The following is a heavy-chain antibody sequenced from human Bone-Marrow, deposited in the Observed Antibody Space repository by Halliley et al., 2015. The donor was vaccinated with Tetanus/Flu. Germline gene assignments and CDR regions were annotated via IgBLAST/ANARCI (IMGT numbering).Heavy chain of an antibody. V-gene: IGHV4-39*01. CDR3: ARGLGMDV. Sequence: TLSLTCTVSGGSISSSSYYWGWIRQPPGKGLGWIGSIYDRGRTYYNPSLKSRVTISGDTSKNQFSLKLSSVTAADTAVYYCARGLGMDVWGQGTTVTVSS. CDR1: GGSISSSSYY. J-gene: IGHJ6*02. CDR2: IYDRGRT. D-gene: IGHD3-16*01.